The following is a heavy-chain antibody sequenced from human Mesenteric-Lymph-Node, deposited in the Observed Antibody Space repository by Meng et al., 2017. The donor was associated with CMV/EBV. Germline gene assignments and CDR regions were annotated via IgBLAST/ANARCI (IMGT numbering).Heavy chain of an antibody. Sequence: GSLSLTCTVSGASIRSYYWGWVRQPPGKGLEWIGYVLYNGDTKYNPSLASRVTMSIDTPSKQFSLRMTSVTAADTAVYFCATFCSSTYCSTYFDYWGEGTLVTVSS. CDR2: VLYNGDT. D-gene: IGHD2-2*01. V-gene: IGHV4-59*03. CDR1: GASIRSYY. CDR3: ATFCSSTYCSTYFDY. J-gene: IGHJ4*02.